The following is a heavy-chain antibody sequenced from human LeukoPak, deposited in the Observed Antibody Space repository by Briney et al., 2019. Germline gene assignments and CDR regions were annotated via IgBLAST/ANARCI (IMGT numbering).Heavy chain of an antibody. V-gene: IGHV3-7*01. CDR3: ARIWDGYSGSDY. Sequence: PGGSLRLSCTASGFSLSGYWMSWVRQAPGKGPEWLANIKEDGSRRYYSESVRGRFTISRDNAKNSVYLQMNSLRAEDTAVYYCARIWDGYSGSDYWGQGTLVTVSS. D-gene: IGHD1-26*01. J-gene: IGHJ4*02. CDR1: GFSLSGYW. CDR2: IKEDGSRR.